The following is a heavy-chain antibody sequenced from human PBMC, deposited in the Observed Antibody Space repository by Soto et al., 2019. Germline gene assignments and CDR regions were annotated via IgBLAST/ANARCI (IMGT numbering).Heavy chain of an antibody. CDR1: GFTFSSYA. CDR2: VSVSGGTT. D-gene: IGHD3-3*01. V-gene: IGHV3-23*01. J-gene: IGHJ4*02. Sequence: PGGSLRLSCAASGFTFSSYAMSWVRQAPGKGLEWVSTVSVSGGTTYYADSVKGRFTISRDNPKNTLYLQMNSLRVEDTAAYYCAXGITLFGVATPLAPSDYWGQGTLVTVSS. CDR3: AXGITLFGVATPLAPSDY.